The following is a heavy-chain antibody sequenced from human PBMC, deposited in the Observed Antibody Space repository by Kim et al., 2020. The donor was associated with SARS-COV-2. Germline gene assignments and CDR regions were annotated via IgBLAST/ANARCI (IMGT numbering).Heavy chain of an antibody. D-gene: IGHD6-13*01. CDR3: ARDIAAGSY. V-gene: IGHV4-39*07. CDR2: GST. J-gene: IGHJ4*02. Sequence: GSTYYNPSLKSRVTISVDTSKNQFSLKLSSVTAADTAVYYCARDIAAGSYWGQGTLVTVSS.